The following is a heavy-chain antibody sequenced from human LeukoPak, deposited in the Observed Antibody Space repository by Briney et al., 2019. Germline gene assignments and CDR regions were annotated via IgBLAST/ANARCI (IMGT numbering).Heavy chain of an antibody. J-gene: IGHJ3*02. CDR2: INPNSGGT. V-gene: IGHV1-2*02. CDR1: GYTFTGYY. CDR3: ARGYSGSYYGADAFDI. Sequence: ASVKVSCKASGYTFTGYYMHWVRQAPGQGLEWMGWINPNSGGTNYAQKFQGRVTMTRDTSISTAYMELSRLRSDDTAVYYCARGYSGSYYGADAFDIWGQGTMVTVSS. D-gene: IGHD1-26*01.